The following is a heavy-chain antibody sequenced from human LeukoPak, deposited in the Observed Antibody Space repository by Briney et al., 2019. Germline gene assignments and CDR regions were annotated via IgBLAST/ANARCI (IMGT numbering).Heavy chain of an antibody. D-gene: IGHD3-10*01. CDR2: ISANGAKT. Sequence: PGGSLRLSCAASGFTFNSYAMSWVRQAPGKGLEWVSGISANGAKTYYADSVKGRFTISRDNSKNTLYLQMNSLRAEDTAVYYCAKAMAPFYDYFDYWGQGTLVTVSS. J-gene: IGHJ4*02. CDR3: AKAMAPFYDYFDY. CDR1: GFTFNSYA. V-gene: IGHV3-23*01.